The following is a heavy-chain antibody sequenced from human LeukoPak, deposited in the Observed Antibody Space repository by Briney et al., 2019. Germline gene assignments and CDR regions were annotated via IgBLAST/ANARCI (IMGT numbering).Heavy chain of an antibody. CDR2: IYYSGST. J-gene: IGHJ4*02. Sequence: SQTLSLTCTVSGGSISSGGYYWSWIRQHPGKGLEWIGYIYYSGSTYYNPSLKSRVTISVDTSKNQFSLKLSSVTAADTAVYYCSGDFQGYCSGGSCYAEDYWGQGTLVTVSS. V-gene: IGHV4-31*03. D-gene: IGHD2-15*01. CDR3: SGDFQGYCSGGSCYAEDY. CDR1: GGSISSGGYY.